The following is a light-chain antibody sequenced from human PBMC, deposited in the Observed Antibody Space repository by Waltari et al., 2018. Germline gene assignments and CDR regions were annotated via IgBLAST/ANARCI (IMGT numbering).Light chain of an antibody. CDR2: AAS. V-gene: IGKV3-20*01. Sequence: CRASQTVSRALAWYQQKPDQAPRLLIYAASSRATGIPDRFSGGGSGTDFSLTISRLEPEDFAVYYCQHYVTLPATFGQGTKVAF. J-gene: IGKJ1*01. CDR3: QHYVTLPAT. CDR1: QTVSRA.